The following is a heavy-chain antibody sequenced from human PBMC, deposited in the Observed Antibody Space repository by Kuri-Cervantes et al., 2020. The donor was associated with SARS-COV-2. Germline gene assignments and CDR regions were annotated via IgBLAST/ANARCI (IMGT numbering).Heavy chain of an antibody. CDR3: ARGDYYDSSGYYFRFFHY. D-gene: IGHD3-22*01. J-gene: IGHJ4*02. Sequence: SETLSLTCTVSGGSISSYYWSWIRQPPGKGLEWIGYIYYSGSTNYNPSLKSRVTISVDTSKNQFSLKLSSVTAADTAVYYFARGDYYDSSGYYFRFFHYWGQGTLVTVSS. CDR2: IYYSGST. CDR1: GGSISSYY. V-gene: IGHV4-59*01.